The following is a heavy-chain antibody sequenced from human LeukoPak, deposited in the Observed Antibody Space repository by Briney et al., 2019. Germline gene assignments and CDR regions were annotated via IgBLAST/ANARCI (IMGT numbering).Heavy chain of an antibody. J-gene: IGHJ6*02. D-gene: IGHD3-10*01. CDR2: ITIRLITI. Sequence: RQXPXXXXXWXSYITIRLITISYAHSLKRRFTLSRHNAKNSLYLQMNSLRAEDTAVYYCARVAGSAYYYGMDVWGQGTTVTVSS. CDR3: ARVAGSAYYYGMDV. V-gene: IGHV3-11*01.